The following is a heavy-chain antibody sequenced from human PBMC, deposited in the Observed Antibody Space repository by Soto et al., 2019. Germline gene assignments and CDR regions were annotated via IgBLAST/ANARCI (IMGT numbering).Heavy chain of an antibody. CDR2: ISGYNGNT. Sequence: ASVKVSCKASGYTFTRYGISWVRQAPGQGLEWMGWISGYNGNTNYAQKFQGRVSMTIDTSTTTAYMELRSLTSDDTAVYYCAKNGQPPYYYYGLDVWGQGTKVTVSS. D-gene: IGHD2-8*01. V-gene: IGHV1-18*01. J-gene: IGHJ6*02. CDR3: AKNGQPPYYYYGLDV. CDR1: GYTFTRYG.